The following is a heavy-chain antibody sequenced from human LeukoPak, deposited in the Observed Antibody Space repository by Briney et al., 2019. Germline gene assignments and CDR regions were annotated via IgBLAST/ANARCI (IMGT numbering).Heavy chain of an antibody. CDR1: KFTFSTYA. V-gene: IGHV3-7*01. J-gene: IGHJ4*02. Sequence: GGSLRLSCAASKFTFSTYAMSWVRQAPGKGLEWVANIKQDGSEKYYVDSVKGRFTISRDNAKNSLYLQMNSLRVEDTAVYYCARAPTVLVGYCSSSSCQADYWGQGTLVTVSS. CDR2: IKQDGSEK. CDR3: ARAPTVLVGYCSSSSCQADY. D-gene: IGHD2-2*01.